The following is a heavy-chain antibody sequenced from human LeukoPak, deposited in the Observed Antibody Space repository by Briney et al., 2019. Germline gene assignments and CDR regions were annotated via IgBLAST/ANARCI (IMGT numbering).Heavy chain of an antibody. J-gene: IGHJ4*02. V-gene: IGHV3-74*01. CDR3: AKDHYWSIDY. CDR2: IKGDGIST. Sequence: GGSLRLSCAASGFDFSSNWMHWVRHTPGQGLVWVSRIKGDGISTNYADSVKGRFTISRDIAKNTLYLQMNRLRAEDTGVYYCAKDHYWSIDYWGRGTLVTVSS. CDR1: GFDFSSNW. D-gene: IGHD3-3*01.